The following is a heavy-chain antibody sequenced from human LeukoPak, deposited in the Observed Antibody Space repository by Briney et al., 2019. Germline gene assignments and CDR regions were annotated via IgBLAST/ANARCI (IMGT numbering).Heavy chain of an antibody. CDR3: AREVPSTVNFDY. Sequence: SETLSLPCSVSGDSISSGSYYWSWIRQPAGKGLEWLGRIYTSGTTRHNPSLKSRVTISVDTSKNQFSLKLSSVTAADTAVYYCAREVPSTVNFDYWGQGALVTVSS. V-gene: IGHV4-61*02. D-gene: IGHD3-10*01. CDR1: GDSISSGSYY. J-gene: IGHJ4*02. CDR2: IYTSGTT.